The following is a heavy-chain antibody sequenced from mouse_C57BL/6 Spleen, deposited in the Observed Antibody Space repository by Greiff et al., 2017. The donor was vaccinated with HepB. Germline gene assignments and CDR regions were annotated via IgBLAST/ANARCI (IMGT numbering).Heavy chain of an antibody. CDR2: INPNNGGT. J-gene: IGHJ4*01. Sequence: EVQRVESGPELVKPGASVKMSCKASGYTFTDYNMHWVKQSHGKSLEWIGYINPNNGGTSYNQKFKGKATLTVNKSSSTAYMELRSLTSEDSAVYYCAGLRRYAMDYWGQGTSVTVSS. CDR1: GYTFTDYN. CDR3: AGLRRYAMDY. D-gene: IGHD2-2*01. V-gene: IGHV1-22*01.